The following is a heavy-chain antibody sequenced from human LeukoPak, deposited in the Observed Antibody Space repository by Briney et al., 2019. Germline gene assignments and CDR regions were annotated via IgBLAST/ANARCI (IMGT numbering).Heavy chain of an antibody. CDR3: ARMYLSGWSHFDY. V-gene: IGHV4-61*02. Sequence: PSQTLSLTCTVSGGSISSGSYYWSWIRQPAGKGLEWIGRIYTSGSTNYNPSLKSRVTISVDTSKNQFSLKLSSLIAADTAIYYCARMYLSGWSHFDYWGQGTLVTVSS. D-gene: IGHD6-19*01. CDR1: GGSISSGSYY. CDR2: IYTSGST. J-gene: IGHJ4*02.